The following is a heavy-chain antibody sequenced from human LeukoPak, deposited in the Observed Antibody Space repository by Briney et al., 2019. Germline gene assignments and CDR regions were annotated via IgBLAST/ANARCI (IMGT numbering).Heavy chain of an antibody. D-gene: IGHD1-26*01. Sequence: SETLSLTCGVSGGSISGTNWWSWVRQPPGQGLEWIGEISLAGQTHYNPSLNGLVTMSFNNSSNQHSLHLTSVTAADTATYFCSRESGPFCPLGYWGQGTLVIVSS. CDR1: GGSISGTNW. J-gene: IGHJ4*02. CDR2: ISLAGQT. V-gene: IGHV4-4*02. CDR3: SRESGPFCPLGY.